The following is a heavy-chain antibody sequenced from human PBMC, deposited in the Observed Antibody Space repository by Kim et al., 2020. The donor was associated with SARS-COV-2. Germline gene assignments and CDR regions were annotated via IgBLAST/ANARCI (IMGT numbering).Heavy chain of an antibody. J-gene: IGHJ6*02. Sequence: SETLSLTCAVSGGSISSSNWWSWVRQPPGKGLEWIGEIYHSGSTNYNPSLKSRVTISVDKSKNQFSLKLSSVTAADTAVYYCARMRYCSGGSCHDYAYYFGMDVWGQGTTVTVSS. D-gene: IGHD2-15*01. CDR1: GGSISSSNW. CDR3: ARMRYCSGGSCHDYAYYFGMDV. V-gene: IGHV4-4*02. CDR2: IYHSGST.